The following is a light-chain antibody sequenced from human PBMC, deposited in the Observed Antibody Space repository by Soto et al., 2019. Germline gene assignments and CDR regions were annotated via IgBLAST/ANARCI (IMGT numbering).Light chain of an antibody. Sequence: QSVLTQPASVSGSPGQAITISCTGTSSDVGSYNIVSWYQQYPGKAPKLMIYEGSKRPSGVSIRFSGSKSGNTASLTISGLQDDEEADYYCCSYAGSDTYVFGTGTKVTV. J-gene: IGLJ1*01. V-gene: IGLV2-23*01. CDR3: CSYAGSDTYV. CDR1: SSDVGSYNI. CDR2: EGS.